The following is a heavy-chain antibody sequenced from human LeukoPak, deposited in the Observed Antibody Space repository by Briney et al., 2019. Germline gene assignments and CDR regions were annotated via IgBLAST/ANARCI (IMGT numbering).Heavy chain of an antibody. CDR3: VKIFQGVD. Sequence: PGGSLRLSCSASGFIFSNYVMHWVRQAPGKGLEYVSGISTNGGSIYYAGSVKGRFSISRDNSKNTLYFQMRSLRAEDTAVYYCVKIFQGVDWGQGTLVTVSS. CDR2: ISTNGGSI. V-gene: IGHV3-64D*06. CDR1: GFIFSNYV. D-gene: IGHD2-15*01. J-gene: IGHJ4*02.